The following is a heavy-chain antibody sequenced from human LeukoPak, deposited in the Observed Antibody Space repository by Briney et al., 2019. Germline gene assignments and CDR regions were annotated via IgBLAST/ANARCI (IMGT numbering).Heavy chain of an antibody. V-gene: IGHV3-15*01. Sequence: GGSLRLSCAASGFTFTNAWMSWVRQAPGKGLEWVGRIKSKTDGGTTDYAAPVKGRFTISRDDSKTTLFLKMNSLKTEDTAVYYCTTLYCGGDCQDDAFDIWGQGTMVTVSS. CDR1: GFTFTNAW. J-gene: IGHJ3*02. CDR2: IKSKTDGGTT. D-gene: IGHD2-21*02. CDR3: TTLYCGGDCQDDAFDI.